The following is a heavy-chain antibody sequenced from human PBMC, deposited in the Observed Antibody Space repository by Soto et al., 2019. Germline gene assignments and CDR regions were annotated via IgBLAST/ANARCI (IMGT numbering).Heavy chain of an antibody. CDR3: ARSSIEGLYSSGRPFDY. J-gene: IGHJ4*02. V-gene: IGHV1-69*13. D-gene: IGHD6-19*01. CDR1: GGTFSSYA. Sequence: SVEVSCKXSGGTFSSYAISWVRQAPGQGLEWMGGVIPIFGTANYAQKFQGRVTITADESTSTAYMELSSLRSEDTAVYYCARSSIEGLYSSGRPFDYWGQGTLVTVSS. CDR2: VIPIFGTA.